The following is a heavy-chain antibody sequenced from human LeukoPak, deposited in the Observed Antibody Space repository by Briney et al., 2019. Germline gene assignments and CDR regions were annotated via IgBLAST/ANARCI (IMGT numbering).Heavy chain of an antibody. J-gene: IGHJ5*02. V-gene: IGHV1-18*01. D-gene: IGHD3-22*01. Sequence: ASVKVSCKASGYTFTSYGITWGRQAPGQGPEWMGWISAYNGHTNYAQKLQGRVTMTTDTSTNTGYMELRSLRSDDTAVYYCATFYDSSGYYWFDPWGQGTLVTVSS. CDR1: GYTFTSYG. CDR2: ISAYNGHT. CDR3: ATFYDSSGYYWFDP.